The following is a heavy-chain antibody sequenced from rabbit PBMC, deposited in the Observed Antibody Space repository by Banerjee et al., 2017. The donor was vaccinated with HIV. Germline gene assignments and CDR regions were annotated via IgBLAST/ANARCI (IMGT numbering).Heavy chain of an antibody. CDR2: IDPVFDST. D-gene: IGHD8-1*01. Sequence: QLVESGGGLVQPGGSLKLSCKASGFDFSSYYMSWVRQAPGKGLEWIGYIDPVFDSTYYASWVNGRFTVSSHNAQNTVDLQLNSLTAADTATYFCARDYGGSSYGNLFNLWGPGTLVTVS. V-gene: IGHV1S7*01. CDR1: GFDFSSYY. CDR3: ARDYGGSSYGNLFNL. J-gene: IGHJ4*01.